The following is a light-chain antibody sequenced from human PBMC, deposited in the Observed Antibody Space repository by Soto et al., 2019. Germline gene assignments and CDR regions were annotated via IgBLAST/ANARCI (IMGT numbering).Light chain of an antibody. V-gene: IGKV3D-15*01. CDR1: QSVSSN. CDR3: QQYNSWPLT. CDR2: GAS. J-gene: IGKJ4*01. Sequence: EIVMTQSPATLSVSPGDTATLSCRASQSVSSNLAWYQQKPGQAPRLLLYGASSRATGTPARFSGSGSGTEFTLTISRLQSEDFAVYYCQQYNSWPLTFGGGTKVEIK.